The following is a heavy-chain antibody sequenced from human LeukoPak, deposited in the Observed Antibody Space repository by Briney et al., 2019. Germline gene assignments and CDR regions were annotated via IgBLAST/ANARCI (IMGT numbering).Heavy chain of an antibody. D-gene: IGHD6-19*01. CDR2: IIPIFGTA. CDR1: GGTFSSYA. V-gene: IGHV1-69*13. Sequence: SVKVSCKAPGGTFSSYAISWVRQAPGQGLEWMGGIIPIFGTANYAQKFQGRVTITADESTSTAYMELSSLRSEDTAVYYCARDRFLKYSSGWSFDYWGQGTLVTVSS. CDR3: ARDRFLKYSSGWSFDY. J-gene: IGHJ4*02.